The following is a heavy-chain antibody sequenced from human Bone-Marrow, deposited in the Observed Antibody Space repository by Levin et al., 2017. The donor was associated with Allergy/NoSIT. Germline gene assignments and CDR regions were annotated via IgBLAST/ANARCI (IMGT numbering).Heavy chain of an antibody. J-gene: IGHJ4*02. CDR3: AKAVAGTGTPHL. Sequence: PGGSLRLSCAASGFTFSSYGMHWVRQAPGKGLEWVAVIWYDGSDKYYVDSVKGRFTISRDNSKKTLYLQMNSRRAEDTAVYYCAKAVAGTGTPHLWGQGTLVTVSS. D-gene: IGHD6-19*01. CDR1: GFTFSSYG. V-gene: IGHV3-33*06. CDR2: IWYDGSDK.